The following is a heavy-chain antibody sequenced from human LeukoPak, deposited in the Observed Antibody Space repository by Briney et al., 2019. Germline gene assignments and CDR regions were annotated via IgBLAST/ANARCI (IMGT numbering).Heavy chain of an antibody. J-gene: IGHJ4*02. CDR3: ARGTKFLWFGEPPGY. CDR2: IYYSGST. D-gene: IGHD3-10*01. V-gene: IGHV4-30-4*01. CDR1: GGSISSGDYY. Sequence: KPSQTLSPTCTVSGGSISSGDYYWSWIRQPPGKGLEWIGYIYYSGSTYYNPSLKSRVTISVDTSKNQFSLKLSSVTAADTAVYYCARGTKFLWFGEPPGYWGQGTLVTVSS.